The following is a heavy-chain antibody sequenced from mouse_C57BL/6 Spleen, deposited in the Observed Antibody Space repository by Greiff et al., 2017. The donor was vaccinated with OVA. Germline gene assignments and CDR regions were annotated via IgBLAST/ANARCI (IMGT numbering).Heavy chain of an antibody. CDR3: ARSRYGSSYEGDAMDY. CDR2: IDPSDSYT. Sequence: VQLQQPGAELVMPGASVKLSCKASGYTFTSYWMHWVKQRPGQGLEWIGEIDPSDSYTNYNQKFKGKSTLTVDKSSSTAYMQLSSLTSEDSAVYYCARSRYGSSYEGDAMDYWGQGTSVTVSS. D-gene: IGHD1-1*01. J-gene: IGHJ4*01. CDR1: GYTFTSYW. V-gene: IGHV1-69*01.